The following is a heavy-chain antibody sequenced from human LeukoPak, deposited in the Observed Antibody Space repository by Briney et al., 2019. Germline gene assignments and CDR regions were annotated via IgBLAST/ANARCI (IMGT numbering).Heavy chain of an antibody. D-gene: IGHD5-24*01. CDR1: GGSFSGYY. V-gene: IGHV4-34*01. J-gene: IGHJ4*02. CDR2: INHSGST. Sequence: SETLSLTCAVYGGSFSGYYWSWIRQPPGKGLEWIGEINHSGSTNYNPSLKSRVTISVDTSKNQFSLKLSSVTAADTAVYYCARVRGNGYKPYYFDYWGQGTLVTVSS. CDR3: ARVRGNGYKPYYFDY.